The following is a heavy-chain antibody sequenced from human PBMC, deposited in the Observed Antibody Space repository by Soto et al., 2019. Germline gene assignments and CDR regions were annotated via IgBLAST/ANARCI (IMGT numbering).Heavy chain of an antibody. CDR3: AKDPNGNYVGAFDM. CDR2: ISSSGDRT. V-gene: IGHV3-23*01. D-gene: IGHD3-10*02. CDR1: GFAFSPYA. J-gene: IGHJ3*02. Sequence: EVHLLESGGGLTQPGGSLRLSCVTSGFAFSPYAMSWVRQAPGKGPEWVSSISSSGDRTYYADSVKGRFTISRDNSKNMLYLEMNSLRADETALYYCAKDPNGNYVGAFDMRVHGTMVTLSS.